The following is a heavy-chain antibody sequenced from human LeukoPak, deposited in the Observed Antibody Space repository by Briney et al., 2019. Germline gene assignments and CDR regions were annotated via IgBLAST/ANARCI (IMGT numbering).Heavy chain of an antibody. CDR1: GFTFSSYA. D-gene: IGHD2-15*01. CDR3: AKESTVVTGLGAFDY. CDR2: IGGSGGST. V-gene: IGHV3-23*01. J-gene: IGHJ4*02. Sequence: GGSLRLSCAASGFTFSSYAMSWVRQAPGKGLEWVSAIGGSGGSTYYADSVKGRSTISRDNSKNTLYLQMNSLRAEDTAVYYCAKESTVVTGLGAFDYWGQGTLVTVSS.